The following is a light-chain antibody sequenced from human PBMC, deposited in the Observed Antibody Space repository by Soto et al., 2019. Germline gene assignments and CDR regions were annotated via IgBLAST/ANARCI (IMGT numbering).Light chain of an antibody. J-gene: IGKJ4*01. V-gene: IGKV3-20*01. Sequence: EIVLTQSPGTLSLSPGERATLSCRASQSVSSSYLAWYQQKPGQAPRLLIYGASSRATGIPDMFSGSGSGTDVTLTISRLEPEDFAVYYCQQYGSSPLTFGGGTKVEIK. CDR1: QSVSSSY. CDR3: QQYGSSPLT. CDR2: GAS.